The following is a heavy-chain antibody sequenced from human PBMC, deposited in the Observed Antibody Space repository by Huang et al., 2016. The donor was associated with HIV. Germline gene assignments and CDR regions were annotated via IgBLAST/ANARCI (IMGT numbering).Heavy chain of an antibody. CDR1: GFTFSSYA. Sequence: QVQLVESGGGVVQPGRSLRLSCAASGFTFSSYAVHWVRQAPGKGLEWVAVISYDGSNKYSEDAGKGRFTISRDNSKNTLYLQMNSLRAEDTAVYYCARDLHSGSYYSGAFDIWGQGTMVTVSS. J-gene: IGHJ3*02. D-gene: IGHD1-26*01. CDR3: ARDLHSGSYYSGAFDI. V-gene: IGHV3-30-3*01. CDR2: ISYDGSNK.